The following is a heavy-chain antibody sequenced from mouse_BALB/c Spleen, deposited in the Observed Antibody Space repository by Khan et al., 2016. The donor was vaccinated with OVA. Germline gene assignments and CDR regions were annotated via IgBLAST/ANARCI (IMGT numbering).Heavy chain of an antibody. CDR2: ISSGGSYT. D-gene: IGHD1-2*01. CDR1: GFIFSSYG. Sequence: EVELVESGGDLVKPGGSLKLSCAASGFIFSSYGMSWVRQTPDKRLEWVATISSGGSYTYYPDSVKGRFTISGDNAKNTLYLQMSSLKSEDTAMYYCARVITTATGDYYAMDYWGQGTSVTVSS. V-gene: IGHV5-6*01. J-gene: IGHJ4*01. CDR3: ARVITTATGDYYAMDY.